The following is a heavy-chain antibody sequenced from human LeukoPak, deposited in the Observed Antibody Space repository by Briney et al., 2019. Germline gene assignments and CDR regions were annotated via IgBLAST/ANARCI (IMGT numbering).Heavy chain of an antibody. D-gene: IGHD5-24*01. CDR3: ARGGEMATIINY. CDR2: ISSSSSYI. Sequence: PGGSLRLSCAASGFTFSSYAMSWVRQAPGKGLEWVSSISSSSSYIYYADSVKGRFTISRDNAKNSLYLQMNSLRAEDTAVYYCARGGEMATIINYWGQGTLVTVSS. J-gene: IGHJ4*02. V-gene: IGHV3-21*01. CDR1: GFTFSSYA.